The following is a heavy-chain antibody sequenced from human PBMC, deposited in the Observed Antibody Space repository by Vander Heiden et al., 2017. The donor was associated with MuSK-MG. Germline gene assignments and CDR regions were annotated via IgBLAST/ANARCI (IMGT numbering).Heavy chain of an antibody. J-gene: IGHJ6*02. Sequence: QVQLVQSGSELKKPGASVKVSCKTSGYTFTYNSMNWVRQAPGQGLEWMGWINTPTGNPTYAHGFTGRFVFSSDTSVSTAYLQINNLKSEDSAVYYCARGQVGHYGMDVWGQGTTVTVS. D-gene: IGHD1-26*01. CDR3: ARGQVGHYGMDV. CDR2: INTPTGNP. V-gene: IGHV7-4-1*02. CDR1: GYTFTYNS.